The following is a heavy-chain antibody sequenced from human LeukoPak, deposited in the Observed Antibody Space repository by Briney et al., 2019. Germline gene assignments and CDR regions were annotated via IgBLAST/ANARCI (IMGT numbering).Heavy chain of an antibody. CDR2: IDSSNSPI. J-gene: IGHJ4*02. CDR1: GLTFSTYN. CDR3: ARDRCSGGSCYLDY. V-gene: IGHV3-48*02. Sequence: PGGSLRLSCAASGLTFSTYNMNWVRQAPGMGLEWVSYIDSSNSPIYYADSVKGRFTISRDNGKNSLYLQMNSLRDEDTAVYYCARDRCSGGSCYLDYWGQGTLVTVSS. D-gene: IGHD2-15*01.